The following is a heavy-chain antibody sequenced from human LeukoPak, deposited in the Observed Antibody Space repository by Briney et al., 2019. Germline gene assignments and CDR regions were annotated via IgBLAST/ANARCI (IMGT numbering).Heavy chain of an antibody. V-gene: IGHV3-23*01. CDR2: ISGSGGST. Sequence: QPGGSLRLSCAASGLTFSNHAMGWVRQAPGKGLEWISEISGSGGSTYYADSVKGRFTISRDNSKNTLYLQMNSLRAEDTAVYYCARTYYDSSRGPDAFDIWGQGTMVTVSS. CDR1: GLTFSNHA. J-gene: IGHJ3*02. D-gene: IGHD3-22*01. CDR3: ARTYYDSSRGPDAFDI.